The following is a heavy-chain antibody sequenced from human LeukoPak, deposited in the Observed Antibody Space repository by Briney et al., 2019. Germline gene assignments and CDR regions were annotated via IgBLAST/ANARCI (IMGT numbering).Heavy chain of an antibody. CDR2: ISPNSGGT. CDR1: GYTFNYYY. Sequence: ASVKVSCKTSGYTFNYYYIHWVRLAPGQGPEWMGWISPNSGGTKSAQQFQGRVILTTDSSISTAYMELHRLRSDDTAIYYCAREGYCCGTNCPFQHWGQGTPVTVSS. J-gene: IGHJ1*01. D-gene: IGHD2-2*01. V-gene: IGHV1-2*02. CDR3: AREGYCCGTNCPFQH.